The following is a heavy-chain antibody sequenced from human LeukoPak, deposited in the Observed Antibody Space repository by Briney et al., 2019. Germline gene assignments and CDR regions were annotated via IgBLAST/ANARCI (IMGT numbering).Heavy chain of an antibody. D-gene: IGHD5-12*01. CDR2: ISSDGNDK. CDR1: GVTFSSYG. V-gene: IGHV3-30*03. CDR3: TTKVIRGNSGDDYDD. J-gene: IGHJ4*02. Sequence: GGSLRLSCAASGVTFSSYGMHWVRPAPGKGLEWVALISSDGNDKLYGDSVKGRFTISRDDSKSTLYLQMNSLRAEDTAVYYCTTKVIRGNSGDDYDDWGQGTLVTVSS.